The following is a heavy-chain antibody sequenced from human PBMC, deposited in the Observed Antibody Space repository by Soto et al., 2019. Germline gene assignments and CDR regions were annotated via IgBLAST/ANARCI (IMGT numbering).Heavy chain of an antibody. J-gene: IGHJ4*02. D-gene: IGHD5-18*01. Sequence: GGSLRLSCVASGFSFSSPSVTWVRQAPGKGPEWVSPISGSGGHIYYVDSVKGRFTISRDNSKNTLYLQMNSLGAEDTALYYCAKCNLGAMASFDYWGQGTLVTVSS. CDR3: AKCNLGAMASFDY. V-gene: IGHV3-23*01. CDR2: ISGSGGHI. CDR1: GFSFSSPS.